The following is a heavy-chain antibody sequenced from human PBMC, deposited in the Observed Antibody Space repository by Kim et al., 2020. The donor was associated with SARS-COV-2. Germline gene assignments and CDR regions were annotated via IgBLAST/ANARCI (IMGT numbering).Heavy chain of an antibody. D-gene: IGHD6-19*01. Sequence: ASVKVSCKASGYTFTSYAMNWVRQAPGQGLEWIGWINTNTGNPTYAQGFTGLFVFSLDTSVSTAYLQISSLKAEDTAVYYCARGRAGGVQWLVRGAPCGQVTLVTVSS. CDR3: ARGRAGGVQWLVRGAP. CDR2: INTNTGNP. J-gene: IGHJ5*02. V-gene: IGHV7-4-1*02. CDR1: GYTFTSYA.